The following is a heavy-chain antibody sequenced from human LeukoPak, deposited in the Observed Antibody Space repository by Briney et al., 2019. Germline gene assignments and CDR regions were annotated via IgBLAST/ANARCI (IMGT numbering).Heavy chain of an antibody. J-gene: IGHJ4*02. Sequence: QPGGSLRLSCAASGFTFSSYGMHWVRQAPGKGLEWVAVIWYDGSNKYYADSVKGRFTISRDNSKNTLYLQMNSLRAEDTAVYYCAKDSRYYYDSSGYYYETDHIDYWGQGTLVTVSS. V-gene: IGHV3-33*06. CDR3: AKDSRYYYDSSGYYYETDHIDY. D-gene: IGHD3-22*01. CDR1: GFTFSSYG. CDR2: IWYDGSNK.